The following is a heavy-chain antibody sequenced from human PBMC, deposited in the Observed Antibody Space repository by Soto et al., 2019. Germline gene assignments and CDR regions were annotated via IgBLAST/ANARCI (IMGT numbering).Heavy chain of an antibody. CDR2: ISAYNGNT. J-gene: IGHJ4*02. V-gene: IGHV1-18*01. CDR3: ARDRRGFDY. Sequence: SXKVSFKAAGYTXNSYGIRWVRQAPGQGLEWMGWISAYNGNTNYAQKLQGRVTMTTDTSTSTAYMEMRSLRSDDTAVYYCARDRRGFDYWGQGTLGTVS. CDR1: GYTXNSYG. D-gene: IGHD3-16*01.